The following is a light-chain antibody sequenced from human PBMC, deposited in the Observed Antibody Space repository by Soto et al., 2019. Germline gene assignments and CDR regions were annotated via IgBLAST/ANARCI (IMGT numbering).Light chain of an antibody. J-gene: IGKJ2*01. CDR2: QAS. Sequence: DIQMTQSPSTLSASVGDRVTITCRASQSISTFLAWYQQKPGKAPKLLIYQASTLDTGVTSTFSGSGSGTEFTLNISSLQPDDFATYHCQQYNAYPHTFGQGTKLEIK. CDR1: QSISTF. V-gene: IGKV1-5*03. CDR3: QQYNAYPHT.